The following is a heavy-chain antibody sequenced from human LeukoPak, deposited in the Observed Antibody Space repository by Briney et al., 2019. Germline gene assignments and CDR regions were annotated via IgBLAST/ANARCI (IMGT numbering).Heavy chain of an antibody. CDR3: AKVAFVRMLGFFDY. CDR1: GFTFSSYG. V-gene: IGHV3-30*18. CDR2: ISYDGSNK. Sequence: GGSLRLSCAASGFTFSSYGMHWVRQAPGKGLEWVAVISYDGSNKYYADSVKGRFTISRDNSKNTLYLQMNSLRAEDTAVYYCAKVAFVRMLGFFDYWGQGTLVTVSS. J-gene: IGHJ4*02. D-gene: IGHD2-8*01.